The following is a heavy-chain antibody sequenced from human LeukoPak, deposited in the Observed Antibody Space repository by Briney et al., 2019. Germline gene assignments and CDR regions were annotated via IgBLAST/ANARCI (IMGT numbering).Heavy chain of an antibody. CDR1: GFTVSNNY. D-gene: IGHD3-10*01. J-gene: IGHJ4*02. CDR2: IYSGGSA. Sequence: GGSLRLSCAVSGFTVSNNYMSWVRQAPGKGLEWVSAIYSGGSAYYADSVKGRFTISRDNSKNTLYLQMNSLRAEDTAVYYCARGYASGIDYWGQGTLVTVSS. CDR3: ARGYASGIDY. V-gene: IGHV3-53*01.